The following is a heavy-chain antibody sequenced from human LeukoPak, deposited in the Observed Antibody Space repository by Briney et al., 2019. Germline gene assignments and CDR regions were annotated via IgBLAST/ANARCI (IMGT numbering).Heavy chain of an antibody. J-gene: IGHJ4*02. CDR3: AKAPVTSCRGAFCYPFDS. D-gene: IGHD2-15*01. CDR1: GFTFSSYE. CDR2: TSSSDAGK. Sequence: GGSLRLSCAASGFTFSSYEMNWVRRAPGKGLEWVSATSSSDAGKYYADSVRGRFTISRDNSRNTMYLQMNSLRVEDAAVYYCAKAPVTSCRGAFCYPFDSWGQGTLVTVSS. V-gene: IGHV3-23*01.